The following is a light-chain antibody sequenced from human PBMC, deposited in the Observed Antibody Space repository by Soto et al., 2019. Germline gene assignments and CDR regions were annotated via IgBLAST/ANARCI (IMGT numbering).Light chain of an antibody. J-gene: IGKJ1*01. V-gene: IGKV1-39*01. CDR3: HQSYITPWT. CDR1: QSITNY. Sequence: DIQMTQSPSSLSASVGDRVTITCRASQSITNYLNWYQRKPGKAPNLLIYGASRLQSGVPSRFSGSGSGTDFTLTISILQPEDFATYYCHQSYITPWTFGQGTKVEIK. CDR2: GAS.